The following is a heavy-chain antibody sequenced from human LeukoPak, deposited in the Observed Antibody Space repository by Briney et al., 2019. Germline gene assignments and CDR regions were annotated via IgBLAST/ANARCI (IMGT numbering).Heavy chain of an antibody. CDR3: AKNDYGAEGY. CDR2: IIPLFGTP. V-gene: IGHV1-69*06. J-gene: IGHJ4*02. Sequence: SVKVSCKASGGTFSDYAFSWVRQAPGQGLEWMGGIIPLFGTPNYAQKFQDRVTITADKSTSTAYMELSSLRSADTAVYYCAKNDYGAEGYWGQGTLVTVSS. D-gene: IGHD4-17*01. CDR1: GGTFSDYA.